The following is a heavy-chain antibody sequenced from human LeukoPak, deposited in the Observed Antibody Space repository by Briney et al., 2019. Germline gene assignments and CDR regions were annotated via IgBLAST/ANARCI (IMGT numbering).Heavy chain of an antibody. CDR1: GGSISSSSYY. CDR2: ISASGGTT. J-gene: IGHJ4*02. Sequence: ETLSLTCTVSGGSISSSSYYWGWIRQPPGKGLEWVSAISASGGTTYYADSVRGRFTISRDNSKNTVFLQMNSLRAEDSAVYYCAKAGLDGDPHGYWGQGTLVTVSS. V-gene: IGHV3-23*01. D-gene: IGHD4-17*01. CDR3: AKAGLDGDPHGY.